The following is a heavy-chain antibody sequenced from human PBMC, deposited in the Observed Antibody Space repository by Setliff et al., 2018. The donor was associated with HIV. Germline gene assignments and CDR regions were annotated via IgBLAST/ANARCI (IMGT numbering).Heavy chain of an antibody. CDR2: INAGNGNT. D-gene: IGHD6-13*01. CDR3: ARTLFPSSSLFSN. Sequence: ASVKVSCKASGYAFTSYAMHWMRQAPGQRLEWMGWINAGNGNTKYSQKFQDRVTITRDTSASTAYMELRRRSEDTAVYYCARTLFPSSSLFSNWGQGTLVTVSS. V-gene: IGHV1-3*01. CDR1: GYAFTSYA. J-gene: IGHJ4*02.